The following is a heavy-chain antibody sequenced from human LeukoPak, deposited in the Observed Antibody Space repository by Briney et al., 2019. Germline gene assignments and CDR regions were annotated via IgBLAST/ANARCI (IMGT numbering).Heavy chain of an antibody. Sequence: GGSLRLSCAASGFTFSSYSMNWVRQAPGKGLEWVSSISSSSSYIYYADSVKGGFTISRDNAKNSLYLQMNSLRAEDTAVYYCASRGPFGELLPPFHYWGQGTLVTVSS. CDR3: ASRGPFGELLPPFHY. V-gene: IGHV3-21*01. CDR1: GFTFSSYS. J-gene: IGHJ4*02. CDR2: ISSSSSYI. D-gene: IGHD3-10*01.